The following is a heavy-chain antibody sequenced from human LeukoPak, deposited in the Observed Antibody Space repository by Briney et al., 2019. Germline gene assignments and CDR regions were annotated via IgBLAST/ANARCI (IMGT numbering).Heavy chain of an antibody. Sequence: GASVKVSCKASGYTFTCYYMHGVRQAPGQGEEWRGWMNPNSGGTNYAQKFPGRVTMTSDTSISTAYMELSRLRSDDTAVYYCARDSDTAMVTGPDYWGQGTLVTVSS. J-gene: IGHJ4*02. CDR2: MNPNSGGT. D-gene: IGHD5-18*01. CDR1: GYTFTCYY. V-gene: IGHV1-2*02. CDR3: ARDSDTAMVTGPDY.